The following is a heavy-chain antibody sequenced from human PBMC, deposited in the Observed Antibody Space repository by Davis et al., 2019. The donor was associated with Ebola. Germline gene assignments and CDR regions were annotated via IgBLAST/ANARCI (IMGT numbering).Heavy chain of an antibody. D-gene: IGHD2-2*02. CDR2: ISAYNGNT. J-gene: IGHJ4*02. CDR3: ARDIVVVPAAIYFDY. Sequence: AASVKVSCKASGYTFTSYGISWVRQAPGQGLEWMGWISAYNGNTNYAQKFQGRVTITADKSTGTAYMELSSLRSEDTAVYYCARDIVVVPAAIYFDYWGQGTLVTVSS. V-gene: IGHV1-18*01. CDR1: GYTFTSYG.